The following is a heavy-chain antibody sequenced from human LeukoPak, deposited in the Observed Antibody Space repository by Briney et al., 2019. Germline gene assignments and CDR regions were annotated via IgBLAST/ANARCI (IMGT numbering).Heavy chain of an antibody. J-gene: IGHJ6*03. CDR3: ARDQLYYYYMDV. Sequence: GGSLRLSCAVSGFTFGNSWMSWVRQAPGKGLEWVANIKQDGSEKYYVDSVKGRFTISRDNAKYSLYLQMNSLRAEDTAVYYCARDQLYYYYMDVWGKGTTVTVS. V-gene: IGHV3-7*01. CDR1: GFTFGNSW. D-gene: IGHD1-1*01. CDR2: IKQDGSEK.